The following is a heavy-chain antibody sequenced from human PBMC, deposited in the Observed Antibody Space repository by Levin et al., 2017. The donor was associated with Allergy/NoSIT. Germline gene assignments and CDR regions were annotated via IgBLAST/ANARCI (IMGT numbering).Heavy chain of an antibody. Sequence: PGGSLRLSCAASGFDFSTYALHWVRQAPGKGLEWVASISYDGNNEYYADSVKGRFAISRDDSKNTLYLQMDSLRPEDTAVFFCARDLFSHRRITVTELGYWGQGTLVTVSS. J-gene: IGHJ4*02. CDR2: ISYDGNNE. CDR1: GFDFSTYA. CDR3: ARDLFSHRRITVTELGY. V-gene: IGHV3-30*09. D-gene: IGHD4-17*01.